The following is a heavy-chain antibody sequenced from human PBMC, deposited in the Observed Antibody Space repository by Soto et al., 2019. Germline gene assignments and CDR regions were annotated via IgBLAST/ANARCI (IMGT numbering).Heavy chain of an antibody. Sequence: QVQLVESGGGVVQPGRSLRLSCAASGFTFSSSGMHWVRQAPGKGLEWVAVTSYDGSSGYYADSVRGLFTISRDNSKNPLYLQMNSLRAEDTAVYYCAKSPPAVAGYFDYWGQGTLVTVSS. J-gene: IGHJ4*02. D-gene: IGHD6-19*01. CDR1: GFTFSSSG. CDR2: TSYDGSSG. V-gene: IGHV3-30*18. CDR3: AKSPPAVAGYFDY.